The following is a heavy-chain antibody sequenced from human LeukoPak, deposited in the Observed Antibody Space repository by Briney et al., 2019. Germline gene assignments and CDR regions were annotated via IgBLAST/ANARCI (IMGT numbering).Heavy chain of an antibody. J-gene: IGHJ3*02. CDR2: FYYSGST. V-gene: IGHV4-30-4*07. CDR3: ARSSGYSLGAFDI. D-gene: IGHD3-22*01. Sequence: SETLSLTCAVSGGSISRGGYSWSWIRQPPGKGLEWIGYFYYSGSTYYNPSLKSRVTISVDTSKNQLSLKLSSVTAADTAVYYCARSSGYSLGAFDIWGQGTMVTVSS. CDR1: GGSISRGGYS.